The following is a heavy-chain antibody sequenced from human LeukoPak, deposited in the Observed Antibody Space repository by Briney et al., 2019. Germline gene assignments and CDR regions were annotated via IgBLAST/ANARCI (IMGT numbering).Heavy chain of an antibody. D-gene: IGHD3-10*01. J-gene: IGHJ4*02. V-gene: IGHV3-48*01. Sequence: GGSLRLSCAASGFTFSSYSMNWVRQAPGKGLEWVSYISSSSSTIYYADSVKGRFTISRDNAKNSLYLQMNSPRAEDTAVYYCARDVLWFGELLSYVDYWGQGTLVTVSS. CDR1: GFTFSSYS. CDR3: ARDVLWFGELLSYVDY. CDR2: ISSSSSTI.